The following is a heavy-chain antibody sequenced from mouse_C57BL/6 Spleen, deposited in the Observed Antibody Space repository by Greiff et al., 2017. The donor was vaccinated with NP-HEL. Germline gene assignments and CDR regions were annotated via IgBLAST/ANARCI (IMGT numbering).Heavy chain of an antibody. V-gene: IGHV7-1*01. CDR1: GFTFSDFY. J-gene: IGHJ3*01. CDR2: SRNKANDYTT. D-gene: IGHD2-4*01. CDR3: ARDADDSPFAY. Sequence: EVKLVESGGGLVQSGRSLRLSCATSGFTFSDFYMEWVRQAPGKGLEWIAASRNKANDYTTEYSASVKGRFIVSRDTSQSILYLQMNALRAEDTAIYYCARDADDSPFAYWGQGTLVTVSA.